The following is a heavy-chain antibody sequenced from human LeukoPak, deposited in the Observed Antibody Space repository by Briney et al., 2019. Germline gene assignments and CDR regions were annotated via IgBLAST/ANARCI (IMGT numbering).Heavy chain of an antibody. CDR3: ARDMGDYDFYFNY. D-gene: IGHD3-3*01. CDR2: ITPIFGTA. Sequence: SVKVSCKASGGTFSNFAINGVRQAPGPGLEWMGGITPIFGTANYAQKFQGRVTITADESTSTAYMELSSLRSEDTAVYYCARDMGDYDFYFNYWGQGTLATVSS. J-gene: IGHJ4*02. V-gene: IGHV1-69*13. CDR1: GGTFSNFA.